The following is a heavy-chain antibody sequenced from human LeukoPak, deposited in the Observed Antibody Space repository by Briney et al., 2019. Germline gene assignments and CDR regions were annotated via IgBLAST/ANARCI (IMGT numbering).Heavy chain of an antibody. J-gene: IGHJ6*03. D-gene: IGHD2-15*01. V-gene: IGHV4-39*01. CDR2: IYYSGST. Sequence: SETLSLTCTVSGGSISSSSYYWGWIRQPPGKGLEWIGIIYYSGSTYSNPSLKSRVTISVDTSKNQFSLKLSSVTAADTAVYYCASFYCSGGSCYQYYYYYYMDVWGKGTTVTISS. CDR3: ASFYCSGGSCYQYYYYYYMDV. CDR1: GGSISSSSYY.